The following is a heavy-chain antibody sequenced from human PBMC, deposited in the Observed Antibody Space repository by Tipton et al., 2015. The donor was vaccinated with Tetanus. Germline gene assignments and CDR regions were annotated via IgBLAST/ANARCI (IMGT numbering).Heavy chain of an antibody. CDR2: IYYSGST. Sequence: TLSLTCTVSCGSISSYYWSWIRQPPGKGLEWIGYIYYSGSTNYNPSLKSRVTISVDTSKNQFSLKLSSVTAADTAVYYCARGTGDYWGQGTLVTVSS. CDR3: ARGTGDY. D-gene: IGHD1-14*01. J-gene: IGHJ4*02. CDR1: CGSISSYY. V-gene: IGHV4-59*01.